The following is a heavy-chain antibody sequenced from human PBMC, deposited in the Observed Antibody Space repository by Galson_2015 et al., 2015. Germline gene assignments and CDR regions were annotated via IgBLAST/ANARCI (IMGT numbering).Heavy chain of an antibody. CDR3: ARGEDFWSGYSGIRTPIDY. CDR2: IWYDGSNK. CDR1: GFTFRSYG. Sequence: LRLSCAASGFTFRSYGMHWVRQAPGKGLEWVAVIWYDGSNKYYADSVKGRFTISRDNSKNTLYLQMNSLRAEDTAVYYCARGEDFWSGYSGIRTPIDYWGQGTLVTVSS. D-gene: IGHD3-3*01. J-gene: IGHJ4*02. V-gene: IGHV3-33*01.